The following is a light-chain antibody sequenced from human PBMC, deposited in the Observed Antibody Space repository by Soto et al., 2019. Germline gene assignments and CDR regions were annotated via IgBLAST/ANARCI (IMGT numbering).Light chain of an antibody. CDR1: QSVSSD. CDR2: GAS. V-gene: IGKV3-15*01. J-gene: IGKJ1*01. CDR3: QRYNNWPRT. Sequence: EIVMTQSPATLSVSPGERATLSCRASQSVSSDLAWYHQKPGQAPRLLIYGASTRATGIPARFSGSGSGTEFTLTTNSLQSEDFAVYYCQRYNNWPRTFGQGTKVDIK.